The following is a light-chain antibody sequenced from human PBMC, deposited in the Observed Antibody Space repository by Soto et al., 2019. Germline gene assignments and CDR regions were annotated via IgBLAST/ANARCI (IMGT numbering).Light chain of an antibody. J-gene: IGLJ1*01. CDR2: DVS. Sequence: QSALTQPASVSGSTGQSITISCPGTSSDVGGYNYVSWYQQHPGKAPKLMIYDVSNRPSGVSNRFSGSKSGNTASLTISGLQAEDEADYYCSSYTSSSTLEVFGTGTKVTVL. CDR3: SSYTSSSTLEV. V-gene: IGLV2-14*01. CDR1: SSDVGGYNY.